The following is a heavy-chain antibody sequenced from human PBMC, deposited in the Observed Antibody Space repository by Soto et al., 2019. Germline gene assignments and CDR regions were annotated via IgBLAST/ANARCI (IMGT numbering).Heavy chain of an antibody. CDR2: IWYDGSNK. CDR1: GFTFSSYG. CDR3: ARDSGSSWYNLFDY. V-gene: IGHV3-33*01. J-gene: IGHJ4*02. D-gene: IGHD6-13*01. Sequence: GGSLRLSCAASGFTFSSYGMHWVRQAPGKGLEWVAVIWYDGSNKYYADSVKGRFTISRDNSKNTLYLQMNSLRAEDTAVYYCARDSGSSWYNLFDYWGQGTLVTVSS.